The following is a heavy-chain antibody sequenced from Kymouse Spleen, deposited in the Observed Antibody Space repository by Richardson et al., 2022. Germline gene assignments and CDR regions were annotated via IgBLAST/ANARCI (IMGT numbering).Heavy chain of an antibody. D-gene: IGHD4-17*01. CDR3: ARLTTVTTWDY. CDR1: GFTFSSYG. J-gene: IGHJ4*02. CDR2: IWYDGSNK. Sequence: QVQLVESGGGVVQPGRSLRLSCAASGFTFSSYGMHWVRQAPGKGLEWVAVIWYDGSNKYYADSVKGRFTISRDNSKNTLYLQMNSLRAEDTAVYYCARLTTVTTWDYWGQGTLVTVSS. V-gene: IGHV3-33*01.